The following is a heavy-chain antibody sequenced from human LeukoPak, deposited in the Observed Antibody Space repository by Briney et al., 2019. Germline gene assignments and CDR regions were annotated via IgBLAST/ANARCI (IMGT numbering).Heavy chain of an antibody. Sequence: ASVKVSCKASGYTFIGYYMHWVRQAPGQGLEWMGWINPNSGDTNYAQKFQGRVTMTRDTSISTAYMELSRLRSDDTVMYYCARANWNDGGVFDYWGQGTLVTVSS. J-gene: IGHJ4*02. CDR1: GYTFIGYY. CDR2: INPNSGDT. D-gene: IGHD1-1*01. CDR3: ARANWNDGGVFDY. V-gene: IGHV1-2*02.